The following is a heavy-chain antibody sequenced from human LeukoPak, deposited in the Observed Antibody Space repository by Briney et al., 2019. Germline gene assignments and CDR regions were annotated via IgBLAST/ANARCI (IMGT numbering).Heavy chain of an antibody. Sequence: SGGSLRLSCAASGFTFSSYAMHWVRQAPGKGLEWVAVISYDGSNKYYADSVKGRFTISRDNSKDTLYLQMNSLRAEDTAVYYCARGLHDFWSGYLDYWGQGTLVTVSS. D-gene: IGHD3-3*01. CDR2: ISYDGSNK. CDR1: GFTFSSYA. V-gene: IGHV3-30-3*01. J-gene: IGHJ4*02. CDR3: ARGLHDFWSGYLDY.